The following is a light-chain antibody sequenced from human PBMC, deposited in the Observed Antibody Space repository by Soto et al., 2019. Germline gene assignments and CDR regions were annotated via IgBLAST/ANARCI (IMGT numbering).Light chain of an antibody. J-gene: IGLJ2*01. CDR3: CSYADGQTLA. V-gene: IGLV2-11*01. CDR2: RVV. CDR1: TSDVGGYEY. Sequence: QSALTQPRSVSGSPGQSVTISCTGTTSDVGGYEYVSWYQQYPGKAPKLLIYRVVQRPSGVPDRFSGSKSGTTASLIISGLQAEDEADYFCCSYADGQTLAFGGGTQLTVL.